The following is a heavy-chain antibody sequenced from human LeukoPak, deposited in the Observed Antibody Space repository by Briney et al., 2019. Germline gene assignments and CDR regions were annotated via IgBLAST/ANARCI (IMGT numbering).Heavy chain of an antibody. V-gene: IGHV1-46*01. Sequence: GASVKVSCKASGYTFTSYGISWVRQAPGQGLEWMGIINPSGGSTSYAQKFQGRVTMTRDTSTSTVYMELSSLRSEDTAVYYCARGEGGQWLVTSYYGMDVWGQGTTVTVSS. CDR3: ARGEGGQWLVTSYYGMDV. CDR2: INPSGGST. CDR1: GYTFTSYG. J-gene: IGHJ6*02. D-gene: IGHD6-19*01.